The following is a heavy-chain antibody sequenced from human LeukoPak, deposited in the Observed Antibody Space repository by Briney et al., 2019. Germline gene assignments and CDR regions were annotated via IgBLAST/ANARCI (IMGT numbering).Heavy chain of an antibody. CDR3: ARDDAIAARKGFDY. CDR2: IYTSGST. V-gene: IGHV4-61*02. D-gene: IGHD6-6*01. CDR1: GGSISSGSYY. Sequence: SETLSLTCTVSGGSISSGSYYWSWIRQPAGKGLEWIGRIYTSGSTNYNPSLKSRVTISVDTSKNQFSLKLSSVTAADTAVYYCARDDAIAARKGFDYWGQGTLVTVSS. J-gene: IGHJ4*02.